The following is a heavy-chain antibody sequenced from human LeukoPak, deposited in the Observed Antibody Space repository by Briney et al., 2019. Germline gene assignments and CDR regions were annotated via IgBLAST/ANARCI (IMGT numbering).Heavy chain of an antibody. CDR3: ARVSGGSAGNWFDP. CDR1: GYTFTGYY. D-gene: IGHD2-15*01. V-gene: IGHV1-2*02. J-gene: IGHJ5*02. Sequence: GASVKVSCKASGYTFTGYYMHWVRQAPGQGLEWMGWINPNSGGTNYAQKFQGRVTMTRDTSISTAYMELSRLRSDDTAVYCCARVSGGSAGNWFDPWGQGTLVTVSS. CDR2: INPNSGGT.